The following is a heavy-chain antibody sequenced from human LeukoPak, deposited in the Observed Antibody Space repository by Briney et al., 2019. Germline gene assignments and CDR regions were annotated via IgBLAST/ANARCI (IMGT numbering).Heavy chain of an antibody. CDR3: ARDRREHYYYYYMDV. Sequence: SETLSLTCTVSGGSISSYYWSWIRQPAGKGLEWIGRIYTSGSTNYNPSLKSRVTMSVDTSKSQFSLKLNSVTAADTAVYYCARDRREHYYYYYMDVWGKGTTVTVSS. V-gene: IGHV4-4*07. CDR2: IYTSGST. J-gene: IGHJ6*03. D-gene: IGHD5-24*01. CDR1: GGSISSYY.